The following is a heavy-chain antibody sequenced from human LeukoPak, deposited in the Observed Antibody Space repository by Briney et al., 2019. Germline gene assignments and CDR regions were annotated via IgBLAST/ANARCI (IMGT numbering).Heavy chain of an antibody. V-gene: IGHV3-23*01. D-gene: IGHD3-22*01. Sequence: AGGSLRLSCAASGFTFSSYAMSWVRQAPGKGLGWVSAISGSGGSTYYADSVKGRFTISRDNSKNTLYLQMNSLRAEDTAVYYCAKGVGYYYDSKVYFDYWGQGTLVTVSS. CDR2: ISGSGGST. J-gene: IGHJ4*02. CDR3: AKGVGYYYDSKVYFDY. CDR1: GFTFSSYA.